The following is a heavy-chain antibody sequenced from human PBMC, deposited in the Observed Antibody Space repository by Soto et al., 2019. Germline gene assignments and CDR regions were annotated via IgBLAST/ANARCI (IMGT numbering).Heavy chain of an antibody. CDR3: ARHSETGLFTIFGVGRQFDY. CDR2: ISGSGGST. Sequence: GGSLRLSCAASGFTFSSYAMSWVRQAPGKGLEWVSAISGSGGSTYYADSVKGRFTISRDNSKNTLYLQMNSLRAADTAVYYCARHSETGLFTIFGVGRQFDYWGQGALVTVSS. V-gene: IGHV3-23*01. D-gene: IGHD3-3*01. J-gene: IGHJ4*02. CDR1: GFTFSSYA.